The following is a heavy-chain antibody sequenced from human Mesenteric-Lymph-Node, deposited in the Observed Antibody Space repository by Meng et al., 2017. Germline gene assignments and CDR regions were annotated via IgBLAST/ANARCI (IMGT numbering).Heavy chain of an antibody. CDR3: ARGFLSFVRVFDY. Sequence: QVKLQQWGAGLLKPSEPLSLTCAVDGGSFSGYYWSWIRQPPGKGLEWIGEINHSGSTNYNPSLKSRVTISVDTSKNQFSLKLSSVTAADTAVYYCARGFLSFVRVFDYWGQGTLVTVSS. J-gene: IGHJ4*02. V-gene: IGHV4-34*01. CDR1: GGSFSGYY. CDR2: INHSGST. D-gene: IGHD2/OR15-2a*01.